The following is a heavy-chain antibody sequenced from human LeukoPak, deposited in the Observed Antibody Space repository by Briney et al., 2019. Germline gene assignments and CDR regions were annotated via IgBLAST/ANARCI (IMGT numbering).Heavy chain of an antibody. J-gene: IGHJ3*02. V-gene: IGHV3-48*01. CDR1: GFTFSSYS. CDR3: ARDLVVPAAIQGYDAFDI. CDR2: ISSSSSTT. Sequence: GGSLRLSCAASGFTFSSYSMNWVRQAPGKGLEWVSYISSSSSTTYYADSVKGRFTISRDNAKNSLYLQMNSLRAEDTAVYYCARDLVVPAAIQGYDAFDIWGQGTMVTVSS. D-gene: IGHD2-2*01.